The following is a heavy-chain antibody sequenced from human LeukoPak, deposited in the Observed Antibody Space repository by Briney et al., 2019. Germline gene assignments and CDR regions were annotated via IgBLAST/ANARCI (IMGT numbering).Heavy chain of an antibody. CDR2: MNPNSGNT. V-gene: IGHV1-8*01. J-gene: IGHJ4*02. D-gene: IGHD3-22*01. CDR3: ARAPRLYYYDSSGYSSDY. Sequence: ASVKVSCKASGYTFTSYDINWVRQATGQGLEWMGWMNPNSGNTGYAQKFQGRVTMTRNTSISTAYMELSSLRSEDTAVYYCARAPRLYYYDSSGYSSDYWGQGTLVTVSS. CDR1: GYTFTSYD.